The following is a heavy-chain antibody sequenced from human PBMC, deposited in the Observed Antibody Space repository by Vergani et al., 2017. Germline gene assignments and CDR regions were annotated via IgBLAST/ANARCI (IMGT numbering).Heavy chain of an antibody. CDR2: IWYDGSNK. CDR3: ARSPYCSGGSCYLAIPFDY. Sequence: VQLVESGGGLVQPGGSLRLSCAASGFTFSSYGMHWVRQAPGKGLEWVAVIWYDGSNKYYADSVKGRFTISRDNSKNTLYLQMNSLRAEDTAVYYCARSPYCSGGSCYLAIPFDYWGQGTLVTVSS. D-gene: IGHD2-15*01. CDR1: GFTFSSYG. V-gene: IGHV3-33*01. J-gene: IGHJ4*02.